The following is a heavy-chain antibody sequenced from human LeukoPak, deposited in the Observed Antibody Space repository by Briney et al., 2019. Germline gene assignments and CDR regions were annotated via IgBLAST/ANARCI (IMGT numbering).Heavy chain of an antibody. D-gene: IGHD1-1*01. V-gene: IGHV4-61*02. CDR2: IYTSGST. CDR3: AREATQLLHYFDY. Sequence: SETLSLTCTVSGGSISSGSYYWSWIRQPAGKGLEWIGRIYTSGSTNYNPSLKSRVTISVDTSKNQFSLKLSSVTAADTAVYYCAREATQLLHYFDYWGQGTLVTVSS. J-gene: IGHJ4*02. CDR1: GGSISSGSYY.